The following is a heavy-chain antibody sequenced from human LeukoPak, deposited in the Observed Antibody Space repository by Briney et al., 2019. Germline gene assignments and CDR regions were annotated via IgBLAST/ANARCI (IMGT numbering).Heavy chain of an antibody. V-gene: IGHV1-69*04. CDR2: IIPILGIA. D-gene: IGHD5-12*01. CDR1: GGTLSSYA. CDR3: ASGVWWLPKILYYYYYMDV. Sequence: SVKVSCKASGGTLSSYAISWLRQAPGQGLEWMGRIIPILGIANYAQKFQGRVTITADKSTSTAYMELSSLRSEDTAVYYCASGVWWLPKILYYYYYMDVWGKGTTVTVSS. J-gene: IGHJ6*03.